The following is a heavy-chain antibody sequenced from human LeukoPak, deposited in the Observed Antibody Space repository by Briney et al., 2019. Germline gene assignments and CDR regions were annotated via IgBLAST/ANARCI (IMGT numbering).Heavy chain of an antibody. CDR1: GGSFSGYY. D-gene: IGHD3-3*01. J-gene: IGHJ5*02. Sequence: SETLSLTCAVYGGSFSGYYWSWIRQSPGKGLEWIGEINHSGSTNYNPSLKSRVTISVDTSKNQFSLKLSSVTAADTAVYYCARETTHYDFWSGYYHLNWFDPWGQGTLVTVSS. V-gene: IGHV4-34*01. CDR2: INHSGST. CDR3: ARETTHYDFWSGYYHLNWFDP.